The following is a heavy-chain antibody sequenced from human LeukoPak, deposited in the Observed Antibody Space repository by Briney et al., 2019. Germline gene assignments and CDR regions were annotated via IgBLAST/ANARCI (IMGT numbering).Heavy chain of an antibody. D-gene: IGHD3-10*01. CDR1: GFTFSSYW. CDR3: AKEAPGSFDVPFDY. Sequence: AGGSLRLSCAASGFTFSSYWMSWVRQAPGKGLEWVANIKQDGSEKYYVDSVKGRFTISRDNAKNSLYLQMNSLRAEDTAVYYCAKEAPGSFDVPFDYWGQGTLVTVSS. V-gene: IGHV3-7*01. J-gene: IGHJ4*02. CDR2: IKQDGSEK.